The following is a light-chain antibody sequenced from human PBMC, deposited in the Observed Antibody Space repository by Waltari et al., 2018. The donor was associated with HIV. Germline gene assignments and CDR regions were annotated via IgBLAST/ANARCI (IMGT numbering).Light chain of an antibody. CDR1: SSDVGGVNY. CDR3: SSYAGSNNLV. CDR2: EVS. J-gene: IGLJ2*01. V-gene: IGLV2-8*01. Sequence: QSALTQPPSASGSPGQSVTIPRTGTSSDVGGVNYVSWYQQHPGKAPKLMIYEVSKRPSGVPDRFSGSKSGNTASLTVSGLQAEDEADYYCSSYAGSNNLVFGGGTKLTVL.